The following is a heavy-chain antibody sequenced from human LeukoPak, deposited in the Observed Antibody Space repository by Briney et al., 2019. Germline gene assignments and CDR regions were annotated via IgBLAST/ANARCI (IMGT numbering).Heavy chain of an antibody. D-gene: IGHD3-3*01. CDR3: AKVVAFGVVKGVQDY. V-gene: IGHV3-30*02. CDR2: IRYDGSNK. Sequence: GGSLRLSCAASGFTFSSYGMHWVRQAPGKGLEWVAFIRYDGSNKYYADSVKGRFTISRDNSKNTLYLQMNSLRAEDTAVYYCAKVVAFGVVKGVQDYWGQGTLVTVSS. CDR1: GFTFSSYG. J-gene: IGHJ4*02.